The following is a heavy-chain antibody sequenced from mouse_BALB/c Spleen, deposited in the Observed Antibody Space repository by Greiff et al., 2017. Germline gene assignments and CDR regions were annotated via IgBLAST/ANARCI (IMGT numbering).Heavy chain of an antibody. Sequence: EVQLVESGGGLVQPGGSRKLSCAASGFTFSSFGMHWVRQAPEKGLEWVAYISSGSSTIYYADTVKGRFTISRDNPKNTLFLQMTSLRSEDTAMYYCARVPHYGSSYYFDYWGQGTTLTVSS. CDR1: GFTFSSFG. D-gene: IGHD1-1*01. J-gene: IGHJ2*01. CDR3: ARVPHYGSSYYFDY. V-gene: IGHV5-17*02. CDR2: ISSGSSTI.